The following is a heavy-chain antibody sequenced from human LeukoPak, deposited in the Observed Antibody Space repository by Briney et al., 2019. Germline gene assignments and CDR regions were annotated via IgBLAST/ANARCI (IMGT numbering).Heavy chain of an antibody. CDR1: GFTFDDYA. CDR2: ISWNSGSI. Sequence: SLRLSCAASGFTFDDYAMHWVRQAPGKGLEWVSGISWNSGSIGYADSVKGRFTISRDNAKNSLYLQMNSLRAEDTALYYCAKDSGYDLGAVAGVIDYWGQGTLVTVSS. J-gene: IGHJ4*02. V-gene: IGHV3-9*01. CDR3: AKDSGYDLGAVAGVIDY. D-gene: IGHD5-12*01.